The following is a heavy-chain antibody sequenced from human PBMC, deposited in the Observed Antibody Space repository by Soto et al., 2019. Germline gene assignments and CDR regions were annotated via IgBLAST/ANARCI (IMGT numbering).Heavy chain of an antibody. CDR3: ARFTMVRGVLLDY. CDR2: IYYSGST. D-gene: IGHD3-10*01. J-gene: IGHJ4*02. V-gene: IGHV4-39*01. CDR1: GGSISSSSYY. Sequence: QLQLQESGPGLVKPSETLSLTCTVSGGSISSSSYYWGWIRQTPGKGLEWIGSIYYSGSTYYNPTLKIRVTISVDTSKNQFSLKMSSLTAADTAVYYCARFTMVRGVLLDYWGQGTLVTVSS.